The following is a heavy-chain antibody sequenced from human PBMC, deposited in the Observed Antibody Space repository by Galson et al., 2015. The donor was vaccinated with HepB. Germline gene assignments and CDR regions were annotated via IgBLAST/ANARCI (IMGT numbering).Heavy chain of an antibody. D-gene: IGHD2-21*01. J-gene: IGHJ6*02. V-gene: IGHV3-23*01. CDR1: GLTFSSYA. CDR2: ISGSGYST. CDR3: AKYRCCGGDESYSHDGLDV. Sequence: SLRLSCAASGLTFSSYALSWVRQAPGKGLEWVSAISGSGYSTYYADSVKGRFTISRDNSKNTLYLQMNSLRAEDTAVYYCAKYRCCGGDESYSHDGLDVWGQGTTVTVSS.